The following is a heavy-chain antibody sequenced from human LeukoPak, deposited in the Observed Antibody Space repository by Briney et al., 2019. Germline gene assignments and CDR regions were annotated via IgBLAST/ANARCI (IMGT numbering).Heavy chain of an antibody. J-gene: IGHJ6*03. CDR2: IIPIFGTA. Sequence: SVKVSCKASGGTFSSYAISWVRQAPGQGLEWMGGIIPIFGTANYAQKFQGRVTITADESTSTAYMELSSLRSEDTAVYYCACSIAAAGTPDYYYYYMDVWGKGTTVTVSS. CDR1: GGTFSSYA. CDR3: ACSIAAAGTPDYYYYYMDV. V-gene: IGHV1-69*13. D-gene: IGHD6-13*01.